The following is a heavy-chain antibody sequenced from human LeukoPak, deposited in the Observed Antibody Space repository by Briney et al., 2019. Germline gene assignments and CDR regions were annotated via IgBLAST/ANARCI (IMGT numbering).Heavy chain of an antibody. D-gene: IGHD3-22*01. CDR2: FDPEDGET. V-gene: IGHV1-24*01. J-gene: IGHJ5*02. Sequence: ASVKVSCKVSGYTLTELSMHWVRQAPGKGLEWMGGFDPEDGETIYAQKFQGRVTMTEDTSTDTAYMELSSLRSEDTAVYYCATAPYYYDSSAHGSWFDPWGQGTLVTVSS. CDR3: ATAPYYYDSSAHGSWFDP. CDR1: GYTLTELS.